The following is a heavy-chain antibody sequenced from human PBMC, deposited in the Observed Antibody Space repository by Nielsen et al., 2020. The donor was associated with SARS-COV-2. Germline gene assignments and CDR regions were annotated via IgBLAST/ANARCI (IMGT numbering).Heavy chain of an antibody. D-gene: IGHD2-15*01. CDR1: GGSISSSSYY. V-gene: IGHV4-39*07. CDR3: ASGRYCSGGSCYSTGRYYGMDV. CDR2: IYYSGST. Sequence: SETLSLTCTVSGGSISSSSYYWGWIRQPPGKGLEWIRSIYYSGSTYYNPSLKSRVTISVDTSKNQFSLKLSSVTAADTAVYYCASGRYCSGGSCYSTGRYYGMDVWGQGTTVTVSS. J-gene: IGHJ6*02.